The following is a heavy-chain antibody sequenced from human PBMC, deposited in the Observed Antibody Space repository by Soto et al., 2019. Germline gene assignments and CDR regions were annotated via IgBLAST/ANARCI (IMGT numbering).Heavy chain of an antibody. CDR2: IYYSGST. J-gene: IGHJ5*02. D-gene: IGHD3-3*01. Sequence: SETVSLTCTVSGGSISSYYWSWIRQPPGKGLEWIGDIYYSGSTNYNPSLKSRVTISVDTSKNQFSLKLSSVTAADPAVYHCARETDFWSGQGGAWFDPWGQVTLVTVSS. V-gene: IGHV4-59*01. CDR1: GGSISSYY. CDR3: ARETDFWSGQGGAWFDP.